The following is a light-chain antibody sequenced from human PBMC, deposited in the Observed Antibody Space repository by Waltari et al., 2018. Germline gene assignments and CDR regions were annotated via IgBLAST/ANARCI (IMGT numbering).Light chain of an antibody. J-gene: IGKJ1*01. V-gene: IGKV3-20*01. CDR2: GAS. CDR3: QHYVRLPVT. Sequence: EIVLTQSPGTLSLSPGERATLSCRASQSIGTFLAWYQQKPGQPPRLLIYGASSRAAGIPDRFSGSGSGTDFSLTISRLEPEDFAVYYCQHYVRLPVTFGRGTKVQIK. CDR1: QSIGTF.